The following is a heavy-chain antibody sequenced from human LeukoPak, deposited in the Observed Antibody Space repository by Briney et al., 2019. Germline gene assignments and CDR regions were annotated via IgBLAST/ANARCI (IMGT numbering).Heavy chain of an antibody. J-gene: IGHJ6*02. CDR2: IYNSGST. CDR1: GGSISIYY. V-gene: IGHV4-4*07. Sequence: SETLSLTCTVSGGSISIYYWSWIRQPAGKGLEWIGRIYNSGSTNFNPSLKSRVTMSVDTSKNQFSLKMSSVTAADTAVYYCARRYYYAMDVWGQGTTVTVSS. CDR3: ARRYYYAMDV.